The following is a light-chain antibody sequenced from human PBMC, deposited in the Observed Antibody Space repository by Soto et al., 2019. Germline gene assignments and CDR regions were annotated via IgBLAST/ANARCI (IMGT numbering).Light chain of an antibody. V-gene: IGLV2-14*01. CDR2: EVS. Sequence: QSVLTQPASVSGSPGQSITSSCTVTSSDVGGYNYVSWYQQHPGKAPKLMIYEVSNRPSGVSKRFSGSKSGNTASLTISGLQAEDEADYYCSSYTSSSTLVVFGTGSKVTVL. CDR3: SSYTSSSTLVV. CDR1: SSDVGGYNY. J-gene: IGLJ1*01.